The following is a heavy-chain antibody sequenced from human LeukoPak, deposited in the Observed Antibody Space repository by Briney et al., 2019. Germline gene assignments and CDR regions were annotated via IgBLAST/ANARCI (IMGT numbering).Heavy chain of an antibody. CDR3: AREGTQDSSLSGDWFDP. D-gene: IGHD6-6*01. J-gene: IGHJ5*02. Sequence: ASVKVSCKASGYTFTSYDINWVRQATGQGLEWMGWMNPNSGNTGYAQKFQGRVTITRNTSISTAYMELSSLRSEDTAVYYCAREGTQDSSLSGDWFDPWGQGTLVTVSS. CDR1: GYTFTSYD. V-gene: IGHV1-8*03. CDR2: MNPNSGNT.